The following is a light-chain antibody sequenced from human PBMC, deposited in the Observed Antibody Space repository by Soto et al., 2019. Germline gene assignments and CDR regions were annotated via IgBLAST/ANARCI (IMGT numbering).Light chain of an antibody. CDR2: KTS. CDR1: QSISSW. V-gene: IGKV1-5*03. J-gene: IGKJ1*01. CDR3: QHYNDYSWT. Sequence: DIHMTQSPSTLSASVGDRVTITCRASQSISSWLAWYQQKPGKAPNLLIYKTSSLEGGVPSRFSGSRSGTEFPLTSSSLQPDDFATYYCQHYNDYSWTVGQGTKVEIK.